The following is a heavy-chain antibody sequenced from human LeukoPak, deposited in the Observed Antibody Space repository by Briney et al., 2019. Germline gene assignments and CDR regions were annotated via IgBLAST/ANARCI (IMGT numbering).Heavy chain of an antibody. CDR2: INTNIGNP. CDR1: GYSFTTYA. CDR3: ARDIPGMDV. Sequence: ASVKVSCKASGYSFTTYAMNWVRQAPGQGLEWMGWINTNIGNPTYAQGFTGRFVFSLDTSVSTAYLQISSLKAEDTAVYYCARDIPGMDVWGRGTTVTVSS. V-gene: IGHV7-4-1*02. J-gene: IGHJ6*02.